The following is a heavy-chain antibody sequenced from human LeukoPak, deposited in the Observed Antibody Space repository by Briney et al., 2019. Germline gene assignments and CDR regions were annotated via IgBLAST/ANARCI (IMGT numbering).Heavy chain of an antibody. V-gene: IGHV3-48*04. CDR3: ARDYQDIVVVPAAMWGYYFDY. D-gene: IGHD2-2*01. CDR2: SADGSTTK. Sequence: GGSLRLTCEGSGFPFGDFGMSWVRQAPGKGLEWVSYSADGSTTKYYADSVKGQFIISRDNAKKSLYLKMNSLRAEDTAVYYCARDYQDIVVVPAAMWGYYFDYWGQGTLVTVSS. CDR1: GFPFGDFG. J-gene: IGHJ4*02.